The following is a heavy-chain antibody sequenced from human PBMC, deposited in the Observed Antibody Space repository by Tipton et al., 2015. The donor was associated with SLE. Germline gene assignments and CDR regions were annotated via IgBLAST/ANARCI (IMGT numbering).Heavy chain of an antibody. CDR1: GFTFSSYS. CDR3: ARVGDYSNYRDY. D-gene: IGHD4-11*01. Sequence: LRLSCAASGFTFSSYSMNWIRQPPGKGLEWIGSIYYSGSTYYNPSLKSRVTISVDTSKNQFSLKLSSVTAADTAVYYCARVGDYSNYRDYWGQGTLVTVSS. J-gene: IGHJ4*02. V-gene: IGHV4-38-2*01. CDR2: IYYSGST.